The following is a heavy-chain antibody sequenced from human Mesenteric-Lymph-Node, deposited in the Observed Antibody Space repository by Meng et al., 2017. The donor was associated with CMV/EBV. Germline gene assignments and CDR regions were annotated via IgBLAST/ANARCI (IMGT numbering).Heavy chain of an antibody. Sequence: LPCAASGGSFRGYYWTWIRQAPGKGLEWIGEINHNDNPNYNPSLKSRVTISVDTSKNQFSLKLSSMTAADTAVYYCARHFWVDWWGPWGQGTLVTVSS. D-gene: IGHD3-3*02. CDR2: INHNDNP. V-gene: IGHV4-34*01. CDR1: GGSFRGYY. CDR3: ARHFWVDWWGP. J-gene: IGHJ5*02.